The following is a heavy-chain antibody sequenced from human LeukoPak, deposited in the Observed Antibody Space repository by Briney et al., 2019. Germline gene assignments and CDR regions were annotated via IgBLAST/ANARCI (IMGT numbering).Heavy chain of an antibody. CDR3: AKSLDSSSWYSFDY. CDR1: GFTFRDCA. D-gene: IGHD6-13*01. CDR2: LSWNSASI. Sequence: GGSLRLSCAASGFTFRDCAMHWVRQAPGKGLEWVSGLSWNSASIAYADSVKGRFTISRDNAKNSLYLQMNSLRAEDTALYYCAKSLDSSSWYSFDYWGQGTLVTVSS. J-gene: IGHJ4*02. V-gene: IGHV3-9*01.